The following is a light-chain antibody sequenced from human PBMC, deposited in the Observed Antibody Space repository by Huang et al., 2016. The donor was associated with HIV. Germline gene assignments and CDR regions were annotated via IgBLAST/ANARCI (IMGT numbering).Light chain of an antibody. CDR1: QDINKY. CDR2: DAA. J-gene: IGKJ4*01. CDR3: QQYHALPVT. Sequence: DIQMTQSQSSLSASVGDRVTSTCQASQDINKYLACYHQKPGKAPKLLIYDAAKLETGVPSRFSGSGSGTTFTFTISSLQPEDIATYYCQQYHALPVTFGGGTKVEIK. V-gene: IGKV1-33*01.